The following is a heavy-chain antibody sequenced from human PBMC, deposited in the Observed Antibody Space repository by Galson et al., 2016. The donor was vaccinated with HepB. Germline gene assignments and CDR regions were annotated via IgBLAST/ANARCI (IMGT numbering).Heavy chain of an antibody. V-gene: IGHV3-53*01. Sequence: SLRLSCAASGFTVSGEYMSWVRQAPGKGLEWVSAFYSGGSTYYAGSVKGRFAISSDNSKNTVFLQMNSLRVDDTAVYYCARGMVASGWYGAFDYWGQGTLVTVS. CDR1: GFTVSGEY. D-gene: IGHD6-19*01. J-gene: IGHJ4*02. CDR2: FYSGGST. CDR3: ARGMVASGWYGAFDY.